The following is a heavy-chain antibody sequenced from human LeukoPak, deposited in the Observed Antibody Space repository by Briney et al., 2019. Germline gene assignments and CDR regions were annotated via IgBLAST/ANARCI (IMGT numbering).Heavy chain of an antibody. V-gene: IGHV3-53*01. CDR1: GFSVTNNY. Sequence: GGSLRLSCAVPGFSVTNNYMSWVRQAPRKGLERVSVFYVGGATYYADSVKGRFTISRDNVKNSLYLQMNSLRAEDTAVYYCARDSKPIAVAVCFDYWGQGTLVTVSS. D-gene: IGHD6-19*01. J-gene: IGHJ4*02. CDR2: FYVGGAT. CDR3: ARDSKPIAVAVCFDY.